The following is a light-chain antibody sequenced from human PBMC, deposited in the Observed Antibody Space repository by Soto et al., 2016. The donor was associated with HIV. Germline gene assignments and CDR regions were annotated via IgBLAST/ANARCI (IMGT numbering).Light chain of an antibody. J-gene: IGLJ3*02. CDR3: QVWDSTTDQVV. CDR1: NIGSKN. CDR2: MIA. V-gene: IGLV3-21*03. Sequence: SYVLTQPPSLSVAPGKTASFTCGGDNIGSKNCALVPAEARSGPLCWSSMMIATGPQGSRKRFSGSNSGNTATLTISRVEAGDEADYYCQVWDSTTDQVVFGGGTKLTVL.